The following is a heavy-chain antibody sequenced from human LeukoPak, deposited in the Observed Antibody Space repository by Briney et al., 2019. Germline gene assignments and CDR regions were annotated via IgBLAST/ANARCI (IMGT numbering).Heavy chain of an antibody. J-gene: IGHJ1*01. Sequence: SETLSLTCAVYGGSFNGYYWSWLRQPPGKGLEWIGEINHSGSTNYNPSLKSRVTISVDTSKNQFSLKLSSVTAADTAVYYCARGRAAAGAPNNQYFQHWGQGTLVTVSS. V-gene: IGHV4-34*01. CDR2: INHSGST. CDR1: GGSFNGYY. CDR3: ARGRAAAGAPNNQYFQH. D-gene: IGHD6-13*01.